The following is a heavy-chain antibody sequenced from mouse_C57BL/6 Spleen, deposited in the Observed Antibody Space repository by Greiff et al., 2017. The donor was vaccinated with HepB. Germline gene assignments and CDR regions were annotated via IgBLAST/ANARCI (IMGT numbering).Heavy chain of an antibody. CDR1: GYTFTSYW. CDR3: ARSRQLRLVKYAMDY. Sequence: QVQLQQPGAELVRPGTSVKLSCKASGYTFTSYWMHWVKQRPGQGLEWIGVIDPSDSYTNYNQKFKGKATLTVDTSSSTAYMQLSSLTSEDSAVYYCARSRQLRLVKYAMDYWGQGTSVTVSS. D-gene: IGHD3-2*02. CDR2: IDPSDSYT. J-gene: IGHJ4*01. V-gene: IGHV1-59*01.